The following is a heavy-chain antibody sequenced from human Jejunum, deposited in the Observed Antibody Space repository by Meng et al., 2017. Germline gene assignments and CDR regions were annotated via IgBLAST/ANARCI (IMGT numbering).Heavy chain of an antibody. Sequence: QLQLQESGPGLVKPSETLSLTCTVSGGSISSSSYYWGWIRQPPGKGLEWIGSIYYSGSTYYNPSLKSRVTISVDTSKNQFSLKLSSVTAADTAVYYCARHDLFTGFGFDYWGQGTLVTVSS. D-gene: IGHD3-9*01. CDR1: GGSISSSSYY. V-gene: IGHV4-39*01. J-gene: IGHJ4*02. CDR2: IYYSGST. CDR3: ARHDLFTGFGFDY.